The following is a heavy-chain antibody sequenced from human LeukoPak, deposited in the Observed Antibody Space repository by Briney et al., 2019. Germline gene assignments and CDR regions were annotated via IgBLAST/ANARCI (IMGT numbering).Heavy chain of an antibody. CDR2: IGTAGDT. Sequence: PGGSLRLSCAASGFTFSSYDMHWVRQATGKGLGWVSAIGTAGDTYYPGSVKGRFTISRENAKNSLYLQMNSLRAGDTAVYYCARGDYYDSSGYYSFDYWGQGTLVTVSS. J-gene: IGHJ4*02. V-gene: IGHV3-13*01. CDR3: ARGDYYDSSGYYSFDY. CDR1: GFTFSSYD. D-gene: IGHD3-22*01.